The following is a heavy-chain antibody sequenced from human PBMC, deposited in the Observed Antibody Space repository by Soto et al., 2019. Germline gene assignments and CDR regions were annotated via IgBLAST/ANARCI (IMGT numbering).Heavy chain of an antibody. Sequence: EVQLLESGGGLVQPGGSLRLSCAASGFTFSSYAMSWVRQAPGKGLEWISAVSGSGGSIYYADSVKGRFTISRDNSKDTLYLQMNNLRAEDTAVYYCAKPPDYNWNDYWGQGTLVTVSS. J-gene: IGHJ4*02. CDR3: AKPPDYNWNDY. D-gene: IGHD1-20*01. V-gene: IGHV3-23*01. CDR1: GFTFSSYA. CDR2: VSGSGGSI.